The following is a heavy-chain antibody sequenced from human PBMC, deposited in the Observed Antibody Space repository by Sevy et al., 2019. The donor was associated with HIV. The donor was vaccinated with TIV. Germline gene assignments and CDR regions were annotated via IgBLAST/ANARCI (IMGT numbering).Heavy chain of an antibody. Sequence: GGSLRLSCAASGFTFSIYVIHWVRQAPGKGLEWVAVISSDGTKEYYADSVKGRFTISRDNSKNTMYLQMNSLRVEDTAVYYCARELPSAVTDPFYYHGLAVWGQGTTVTVSS. V-gene: IGHV3-30*04. D-gene: IGHD2-21*02. CDR2: ISSDGTKE. J-gene: IGHJ6*02. CDR1: GFTFSIYV. CDR3: ARELPSAVTDPFYYHGLAV.